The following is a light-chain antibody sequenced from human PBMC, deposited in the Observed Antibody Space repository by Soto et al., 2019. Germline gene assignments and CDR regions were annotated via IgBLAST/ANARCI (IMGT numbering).Light chain of an antibody. V-gene: IGKV1-39*01. CDR3: QQSYSTPPT. CDR2: AAS. CDR1: QSISSY. Sequence: DMPMTQSPYTLNGSVPDSVAFTCRASQSISSYLNWYQQKPGKAPKLLIYAASSLQSGVPSRFSGSGSGTDFTLTISSLQPEDFATYYCQQSYSTPPTFGQRTKVDI. J-gene: IGKJ1*01.